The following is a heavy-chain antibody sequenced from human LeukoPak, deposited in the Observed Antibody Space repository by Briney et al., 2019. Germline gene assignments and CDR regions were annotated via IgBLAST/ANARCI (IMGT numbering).Heavy chain of an antibody. D-gene: IGHD3-22*01. CDR1: GFTFSSYA. Sequence: GGSLRLSCAASGFTFSSYAMSWVRQAPGKGLEWVSAISGSGGSPYYADSVKGRFPISRDNSKNTLYLQMNSLRAEDTAVYYCAKSPAMIAVLHFDYWGQGTLVTVSS. J-gene: IGHJ4*02. CDR3: AKSPAMIAVLHFDY. V-gene: IGHV3-23*01. CDR2: ISGSGGSP.